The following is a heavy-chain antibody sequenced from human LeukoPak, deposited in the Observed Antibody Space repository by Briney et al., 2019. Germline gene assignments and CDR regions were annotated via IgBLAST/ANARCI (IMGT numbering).Heavy chain of an antibody. Sequence: GESLKLSCKGSGYSFTSYWIGWVRQMPGKGLEWMVIIYPGDSDTRYSPSFQGQVTISADKSISTAYLQWSSLKASDTAMYYCARPLEMATIKGGFYYFDYWGQGTLVTVSS. V-gene: IGHV5-51*01. CDR1: GYSFTSYW. J-gene: IGHJ4*02. D-gene: IGHD5-24*01. CDR2: IYPGDSDT. CDR3: ARPLEMATIKGGFYYFDY.